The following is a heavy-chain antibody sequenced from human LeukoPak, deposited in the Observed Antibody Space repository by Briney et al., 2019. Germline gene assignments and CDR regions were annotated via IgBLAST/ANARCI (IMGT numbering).Heavy chain of an antibody. CDR3: ARDEGQQLYNWFDP. J-gene: IGHJ5*02. CDR2: ISAYNGNT. D-gene: IGHD6-13*01. Sequence: ASVTVSCKASGYTFTIYGISWVRQAPGQGLEWMGWISAYNGNTNYAQKLQGRVTMTTDTSTSTAYMELRSLRSDDTAVYYCARDEGQQLYNWFDPWGQGTLVTVSS. V-gene: IGHV1-18*01. CDR1: GYTFTIYG.